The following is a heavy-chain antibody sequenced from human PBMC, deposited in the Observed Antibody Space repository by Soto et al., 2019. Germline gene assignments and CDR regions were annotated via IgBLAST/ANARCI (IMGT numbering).Heavy chain of an antibody. J-gene: IGHJ3*02. D-gene: IGHD2-15*01. CDR3: AREVKSAAASDAFGI. CDR2: IDYIGRA. Sequence: QVQLQESGPGLVTPSQTLSLTCTVSGGSISRDNYFWSWIRQHPGEALEWIGYIDYIGRAYYNPSLKRRVTMVADTSKNPFSLRLSSVTVADTARYYCAREVKSAAASDAFGIWGQGTVVTVSS. CDR1: GGSISRDNYF. V-gene: IGHV4-31*03.